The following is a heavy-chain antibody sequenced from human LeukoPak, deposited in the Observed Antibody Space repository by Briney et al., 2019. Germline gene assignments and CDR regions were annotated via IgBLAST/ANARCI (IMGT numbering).Heavy chain of an antibody. CDR3: ARDQSLYCSGGSCYEVQIDY. CDR1: GFTVSNNY. Sequence: GGSLRLSCAASGFTVSNNYMSWVRQAPGKGLVWVSRINSDGSSTNYADSVKGRFTISRDNAKNTLYLQMNNLRDEDTAMYYCARDQSLYCSGGSCYEVQIDYWGQGTLVTVSS. V-gene: IGHV3-74*01. CDR2: INSDGSST. D-gene: IGHD2-15*01. J-gene: IGHJ4*02.